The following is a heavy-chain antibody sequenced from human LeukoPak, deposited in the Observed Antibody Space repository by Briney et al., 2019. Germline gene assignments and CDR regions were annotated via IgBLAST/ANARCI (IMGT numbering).Heavy chain of an antibody. J-gene: IGHJ6*03. CDR1: GFTFSSYS. CDR3: ARDLSGLYYYDSSGPRDLYYYMDV. D-gene: IGHD3-22*01. CDR2: ISSSSSTI. V-gene: IGHV3-48*01. Sequence: GGXLRLSCAASGFTFSSYSMNWVRQAPGKGLEWVSYISSSSSTIYYADSVKGRFTISRDNAKNSLYLQMNSLRAEDTAVYYCARDLSGLYYYDSSGPRDLYYYMDVWGKGTTVTVSS.